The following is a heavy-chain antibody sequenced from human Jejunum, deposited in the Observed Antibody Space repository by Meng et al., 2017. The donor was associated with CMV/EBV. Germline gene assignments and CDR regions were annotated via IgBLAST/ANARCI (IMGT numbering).Heavy chain of an antibody. CDR1: SNYW. CDR2: IRHDGGER. V-gene: IGHV3-7*01. Sequence: SNYWMTWVRQAPGKGLEWVANIRHDGGERSFVDSVKGRFAISRDNTKNSLFLHMDRLRAEDTAVYYCATSTTGMVASSYYNYAMDVWGQGTTVTVSS. D-gene: IGHD1-1*01. CDR3: ATSTTGMVASSYYNYAMDV. J-gene: IGHJ6*02.